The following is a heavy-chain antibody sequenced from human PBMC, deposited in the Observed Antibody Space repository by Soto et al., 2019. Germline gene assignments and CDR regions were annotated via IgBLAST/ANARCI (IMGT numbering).Heavy chain of an antibody. CDR3: ARDKITGLFDY. J-gene: IGHJ4*02. D-gene: IGHD2-8*02. Sequence: SETLSLTCAVSGGSISSGGYSWSWIRQPPGKGLEWIGYIYHSGSTNYNPSLKSRVTISVDKSKNQFSLKLTSVTAADTAVYYCARDKITGLFDYWDQGTLVTVSS. CDR1: GGSISSGGYS. CDR2: IYHSGST. V-gene: IGHV4-30-2*01.